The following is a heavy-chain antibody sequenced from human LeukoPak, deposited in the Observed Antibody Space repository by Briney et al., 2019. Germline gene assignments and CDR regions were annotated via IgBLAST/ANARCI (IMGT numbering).Heavy chain of an antibody. CDR1: GGSISSYY. D-gene: IGHD2-15*01. J-gene: IGHJ4*02. Sequence: SETLSLTCSVSGGSISSYYWSWIRQPPGKGLEWIGYIYYSGSTNYNPSLKSRVTISVDTSKNQFSLKLSSVTAADTAVYYCAREGRVGYCSGGSCRLDYWGQGTLVTVSS. CDR3: AREGRVGYCSGGSCRLDY. CDR2: IYYSGST. V-gene: IGHV4-59*12.